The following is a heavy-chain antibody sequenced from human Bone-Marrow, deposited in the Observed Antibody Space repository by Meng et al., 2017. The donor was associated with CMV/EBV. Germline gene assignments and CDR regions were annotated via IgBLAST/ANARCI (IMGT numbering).Heavy chain of an antibody. CDR3: ARAYSSSSSLER. V-gene: IGHV3-21*01. Sequence: GESLKISCAASGFTFSSYSMNWVRQAPGKGLEWVSSISSSSSYIYYADSVKGRFTISRDNAKNSLYLQMNSLRAEDTAVYYCARAYSSSSSLERWGQGTPVPVSS. CDR1: GFTFSSYS. J-gene: IGHJ4*02. CDR2: ISSSSSYI. D-gene: IGHD6-6*01.